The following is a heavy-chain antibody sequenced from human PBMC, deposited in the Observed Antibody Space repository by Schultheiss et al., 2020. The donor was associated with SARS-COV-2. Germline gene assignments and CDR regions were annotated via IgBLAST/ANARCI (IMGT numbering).Heavy chain of an antibody. V-gene: IGHV3-30*01. CDR2: ISYDGSNK. J-gene: IGHJ4*02. Sequence: GESLKISCAASGFTFSSYAMHWVRQAPGKGLEWVAVISYDGSNKYYADSVKGRFTISRDNSKNTLYLQMNSLRAEDTAVYYCARDLMFSHYDILTGYYRAPDYWGQGTLVTVSS. D-gene: IGHD3-9*01. CDR3: ARDLMFSHYDILTGYYRAPDY. CDR1: GFTFSSYA.